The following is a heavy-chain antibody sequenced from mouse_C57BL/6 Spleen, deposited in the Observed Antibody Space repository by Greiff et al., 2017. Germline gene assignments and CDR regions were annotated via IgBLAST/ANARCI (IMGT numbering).Heavy chain of an antibody. V-gene: IGHV6-3*01. D-gene: IGHD1-1*01. J-gene: IGHJ2*01. CDR1: GFTFSNYW. CDR2: IRLKSDNYAT. CDR3: TSIFITTVVAKGY. Sequence: DVMLVESGGGLVQPGGSMKLSCVASGFTFSNYWMNWVRQSPEKGLEWVAQIRLKSDNYATHYAESVKGRFTISRDDSKSSVYLQMNNLRAEDTGIYYGTSIFITTVVAKGYWGQGTTLTVSS.